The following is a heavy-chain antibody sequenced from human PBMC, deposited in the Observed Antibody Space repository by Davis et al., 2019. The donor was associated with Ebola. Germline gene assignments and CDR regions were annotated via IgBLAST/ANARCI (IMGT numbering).Heavy chain of an antibody. CDR2: ISAYNGNT. J-gene: IGHJ5*02. V-gene: IGHV1-18*01. CDR1: GYTFTRFG. Sequence: ASVKVSCKASGYTFTRFGISWVRQAPGQGLEWMGWISAYNGNTNFAQKFQDRVTLTTDTSTSTAYMELSSLRSEDTAVYYCARARVHEDWFDPWGQGTLVTVSS. CDR3: ARARVHEDWFDP.